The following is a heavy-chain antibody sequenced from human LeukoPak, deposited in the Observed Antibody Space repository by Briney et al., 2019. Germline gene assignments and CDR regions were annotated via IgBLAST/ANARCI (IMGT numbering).Heavy chain of an antibody. J-gene: IGHJ5*02. CDR2: IYHSGST. V-gene: IGHV4-39*07. D-gene: IGHD3-10*01. Sequence: WVRQAPGKGLEWIGSIYHSGSTYYNPSLKSRVTISVDTSKNQFSLKLSSVTAADTAVYYCARDKNVLLWFGEPAPWGQGTLVTVSS. CDR3: ARDKNVLLWFGEPAP.